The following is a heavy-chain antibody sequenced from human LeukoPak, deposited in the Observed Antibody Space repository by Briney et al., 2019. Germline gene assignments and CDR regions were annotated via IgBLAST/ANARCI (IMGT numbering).Heavy chain of an antibody. D-gene: IGHD3-16*02. CDR2: IYTSGST. CDR1: AGSISTGTYY. J-gene: IGHJ3*02. CDR3: ARDYRDADAFDI. Sequence: TSETLSLTCTVSAGSISTGTYYWSWIRQPAGKGLEWIGRIYTSGSTNYNPSLRSRVTISVDTSKTQFSLKLSSVTAADTAVYYCARDYRDADAFDIWGQGTMVTVSS. V-gene: IGHV4-61*02.